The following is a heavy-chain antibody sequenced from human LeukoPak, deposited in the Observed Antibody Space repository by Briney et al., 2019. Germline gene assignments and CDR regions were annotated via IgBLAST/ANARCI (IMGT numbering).Heavy chain of an antibody. V-gene: IGHV3-13*01. CDR2: IGTAGDT. CDR1: RFTFSIYD. J-gene: IGHJ6*02. CDR3: ARGPLYYGMDV. Sequence: GGSLRLSCAASRFTFSIYDMHWVRQATGKGLEWVSAIGTAGDTYYPGSVKGRFTISRENAKNSLYLQMNSLRAGDTAVYYCARGPLYYGMDVWGQGTTVTVSS.